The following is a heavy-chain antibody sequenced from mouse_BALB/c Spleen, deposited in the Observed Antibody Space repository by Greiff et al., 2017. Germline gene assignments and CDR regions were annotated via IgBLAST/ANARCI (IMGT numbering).Heavy chain of an antibody. Sequence: EVQRVESGPGLVKPSQSLSLTCSVTGYSITSGYYWNWIRQFPGNKLEWMGYISYDGSNNYNPSLKNRISITRDTSKNQFFLKLNSVTTEDTATYYCAIPYYYGSSYLHAMDYWGQGTTVTVSS. CDR1: GYSITSGYY. D-gene: IGHD1-1*01. CDR2: ISYDGSN. J-gene: IGHJ4*01. V-gene: IGHV3-6*02. CDR3: AIPYYYGSSYLHAMDY.